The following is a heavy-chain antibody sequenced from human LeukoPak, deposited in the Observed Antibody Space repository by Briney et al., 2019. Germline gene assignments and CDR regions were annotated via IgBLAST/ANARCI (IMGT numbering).Heavy chain of an antibody. Sequence: SETLSLTCSVSGGSITSYYWSWIRQPPGKGLEWIGYIYYSGSTNYNPSLKSRVTISVDTSKNQFSLKLSSVTAADTAVYYCARGGAFLTGLIGFDYWGQGTLVTVSS. D-gene: IGHD3-9*01. CDR3: ARGGAFLTGLIGFDY. CDR2: IYYSGST. V-gene: IGHV4-59*01. CDR1: GGSITSYY. J-gene: IGHJ4*02.